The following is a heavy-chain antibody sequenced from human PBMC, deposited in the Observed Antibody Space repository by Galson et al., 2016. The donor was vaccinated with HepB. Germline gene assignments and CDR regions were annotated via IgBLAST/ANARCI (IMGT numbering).Heavy chain of an antibody. D-gene: IGHD3-10*01. Sequence: SLRLSCAASGFSFHNYGMHWVRQAPGKGLEWLAVISHDGTVVYYADALKGRFTFSRDNSKNTLYLQMTSLRAEDTAVYYCASGIAVTTSNSFWYFDLWGRGTLVTVSS. CDR1: GFSFHNYG. CDR2: ISHDGTVV. J-gene: IGHJ2*01. CDR3: ASGIAVTTSNSFWYFDL. V-gene: IGHV3-30*03.